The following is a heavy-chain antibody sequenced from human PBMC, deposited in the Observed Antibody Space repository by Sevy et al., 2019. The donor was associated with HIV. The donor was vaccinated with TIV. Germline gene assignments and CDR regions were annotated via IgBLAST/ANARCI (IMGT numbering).Heavy chain of an antibody. CDR2: FYDTGSA. V-gene: IGHV4-39*01. D-gene: IGHD2-15*01. CDR1: GGSISSSPYY. J-gene: IGHJ2*01. Sequence: SETLPLTCTVSGGSISSSPYYWSWIRQPPGKGLEWIGSFYDTGSAYYNPSLKSPVTISVDTSKNQFSLRLSSVTAADTALYYCARHRAYCSDGSCYSAWYFNLWGRGTLVTVSS. CDR3: ARHRAYCSDGSCYSAWYFNL.